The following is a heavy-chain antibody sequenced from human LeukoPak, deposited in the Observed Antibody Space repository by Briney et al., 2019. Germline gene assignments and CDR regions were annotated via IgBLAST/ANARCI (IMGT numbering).Heavy chain of an antibody. J-gene: IGHJ4*02. D-gene: IGHD2-15*01. CDR3: AGRHCSGGGCYFAGADPFDY. Sequence: PGGSLRLSCAASGFTVSSTYMSWVRQAPGKGLEWVSVIYSGGNIYYIESVKSRFTISRDTSKNTLYLQMDSLRAEDTAVYFCAGRHCSGGGCYFAGADPFDYWGQGTLVTVSS. V-gene: IGHV3-53*01. CDR2: IYSGGNI. CDR1: GFTVSSTY.